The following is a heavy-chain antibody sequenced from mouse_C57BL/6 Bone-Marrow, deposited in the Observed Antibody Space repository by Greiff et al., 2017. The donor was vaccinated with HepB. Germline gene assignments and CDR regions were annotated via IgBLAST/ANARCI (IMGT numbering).Heavy chain of an antibody. Sequence: EVKLVESGGGLVKPGGSLKLSCAASGFTFSSYAMSWVRQTPEKRLEWVATISDGGSYTYYPDNVKGRFTISRDNAKNNLYLQMSHLKSEDTAMYYCARRGYYSIYWYFDVWGTGTTVTVSS. D-gene: IGHD2-5*01. V-gene: IGHV5-4*03. CDR1: GFTFSSYA. CDR2: ISDGGSYT. CDR3: ARRGYYSIYWYFDV. J-gene: IGHJ1*03.